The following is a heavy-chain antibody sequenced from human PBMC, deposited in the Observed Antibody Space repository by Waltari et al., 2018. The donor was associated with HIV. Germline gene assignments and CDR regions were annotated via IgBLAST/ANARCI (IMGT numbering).Heavy chain of an antibody. CDR3: ARGGPYYYDSSGYLDY. V-gene: IGHV1-2*02. CDR1: GYTFNGYY. CDR2: INPNSGGT. J-gene: IGHJ4*02. Sequence: QVQLVQSGAEVKKPGASVKVSCKASGYTFNGYYMHWVRTAPGQGLEWMGWINPNSGGTNYAQKFQGRVTMTRDTSISTAYMELRRLRSDDTAVYYCARGGPYYYDSSGYLDYWGQGTLVTVSS. D-gene: IGHD3-22*01.